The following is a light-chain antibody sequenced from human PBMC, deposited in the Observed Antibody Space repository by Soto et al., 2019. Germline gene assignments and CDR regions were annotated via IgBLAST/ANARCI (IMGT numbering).Light chain of an antibody. CDR1: ISDVGAYKY. V-gene: IGLV2-14*03. CDR3: SSYTSSNTYV. J-gene: IGLJ1*01. Sequence: QSALTQPASVSGSPGQSITISCTGTISDVGAYKYVSWYQHHPGKVPQLMIYDVSNRPSGVSDRFSGSKSGNTASLTISGLQAEDEADYYCSSYTSSNTYVFGTGTKVTVL. CDR2: DVS.